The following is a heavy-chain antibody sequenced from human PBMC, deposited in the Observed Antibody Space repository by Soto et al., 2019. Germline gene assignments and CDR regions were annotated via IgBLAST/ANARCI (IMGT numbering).Heavy chain of an antibody. Sequence: GPVKVSCKSSGYSFTSYGISWVRQATRQGLEWMVWISAYNGNTNYAQKLQGRVTMTTDTSTSTAYMELRSLRSDDTAVYYCARDREMSSGYYYYYYGMDVWGQGTTVTVS. CDR1: GYSFTSYG. D-gene: IGHD3-22*01. J-gene: IGHJ6*02. CDR2: ISAYNGNT. V-gene: IGHV1-18*01. CDR3: ARDREMSSGYYYYYYGMDV.